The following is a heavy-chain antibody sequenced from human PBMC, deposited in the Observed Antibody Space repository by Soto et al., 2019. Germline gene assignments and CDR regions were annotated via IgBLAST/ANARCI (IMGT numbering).Heavy chain of an antibody. CDR3: ASWYDTRFSYYYGMDV. V-gene: IGHV3-7*05. CDR2: IKQDGSEK. CDR1: GFTFSSYW. D-gene: IGHD3-22*01. Sequence: GGSLRLSCAASGFTFSSYWMSWVRQAPGKGLEWVANIKQDGSEKYYVDSVKGRFTISRDNAKNSLYLQMNSLRAEDTAVYYCASWYDTRFSYYYGMDVWGQGTTVTVSS. J-gene: IGHJ6*02.